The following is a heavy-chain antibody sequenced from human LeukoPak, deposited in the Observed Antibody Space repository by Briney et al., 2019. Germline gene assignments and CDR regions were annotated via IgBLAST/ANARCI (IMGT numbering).Heavy chain of an antibody. Sequence: ASVKVSCKASGYTFTSYGICWVRQAHGQGLEWMGWINAYNGNTNYAQKLQGRVTMTTDASTSTAYMELRSLRSDDTAVYYCARVVGQNWFDPWGQGTLVTVSS. CDR1: GYTFTSYG. CDR2: INAYNGNT. J-gene: IGHJ5*02. V-gene: IGHV1-18*01. CDR3: ARVVGQNWFDP.